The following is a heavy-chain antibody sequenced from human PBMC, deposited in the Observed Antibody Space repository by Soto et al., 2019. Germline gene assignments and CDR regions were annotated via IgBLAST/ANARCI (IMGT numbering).Heavy chain of an antibody. CDR2: IYYSGST. CDR1: GGSVSSGIYY. D-gene: IGHD2-2*01. Sequence: PSETLSLTCTVSGGSVSSGIYYWSWIRQPPGKGLEWIGYIYYSGSTNYNPSLKSRVTISVDTSKNQFSLKLSSVTAADTAVYYCATTIRYCSSTSCYAGVDYWGQGTLVTVSS. CDR3: ATTIRYCSSTSCYAGVDY. J-gene: IGHJ4*02. V-gene: IGHV4-61*01.